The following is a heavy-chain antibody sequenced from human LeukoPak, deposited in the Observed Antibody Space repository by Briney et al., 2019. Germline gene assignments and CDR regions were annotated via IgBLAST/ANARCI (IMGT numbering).Heavy chain of an antibody. CDR1: GYSFTSYW. D-gene: IGHD4-11*01. V-gene: IGHV5-51*01. Sequence: GESLKISCKGSGYSFTSYWIGWVRQMPGKDLEWMGIIYPGDSDTRYSPSFQGQVTISVDKSISTAYLQWSSLKASDTAMYYCATSSVRVTTTLDYWGQGTLVTVSS. J-gene: IGHJ4*02. CDR2: IYPGDSDT. CDR3: ATSSVRVTTTLDY.